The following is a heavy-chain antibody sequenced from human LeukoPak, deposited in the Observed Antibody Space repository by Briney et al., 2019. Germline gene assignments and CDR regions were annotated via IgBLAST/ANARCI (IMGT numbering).Heavy chain of an antibody. V-gene: IGHV7-4-1*01. J-gene: IGHJ3*02. D-gene: IGHD3-22*01. CDR2: INTNTGNP. Sequence: ASVKVSCKASGGTFSSYAISWVRQAPGQGLEWMGWINTNTGNPTYGQGFTGRFVFSLDTSVSTAYLQIRSLKAEDTAVYYCARDRRPSSDYYLDAFDIWGQGTTVTVSS. CDR1: GGTFSSYA. CDR3: ARDRRPSSDYYLDAFDI.